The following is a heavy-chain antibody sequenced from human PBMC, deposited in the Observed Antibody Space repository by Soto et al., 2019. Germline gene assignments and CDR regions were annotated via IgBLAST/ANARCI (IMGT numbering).Heavy chain of an antibody. CDR3: TRDRRWYYYDSSGYPTVRY. J-gene: IGHJ4*02. V-gene: IGHV3-49*04. Sequence: GGSLRLSCTASGFTFGDYAMSWVRQAPGKGLEWVGFIRSKAYGGTTEYAASVKGRFTISRDDSKSIAYLQMNSLKTEDTAVYYCTRDRRWYYYDSSGYPTVRYWGQGTLVTVSA. CDR2: IRSKAYGGTT. CDR1: GFTFGDYA. D-gene: IGHD3-22*01.